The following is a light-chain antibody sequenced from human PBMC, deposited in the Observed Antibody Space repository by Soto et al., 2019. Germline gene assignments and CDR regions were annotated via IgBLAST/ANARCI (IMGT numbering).Light chain of an antibody. CDR2: VNGDGRH. Sequence: QSVLTQSPSASPSLGAPVKLTCTLNSGHTTYAIAWHQQQPEKGPRYLMKVNGDGRHNKGDGIPDRFSGSSSGAERYLTISSLLSEDEGDYYCQTWGTGVQVFGGGTKLTVL. V-gene: IGLV4-69*01. CDR3: QTWGTGVQV. CDR1: SGHTTYA. J-gene: IGLJ3*02.